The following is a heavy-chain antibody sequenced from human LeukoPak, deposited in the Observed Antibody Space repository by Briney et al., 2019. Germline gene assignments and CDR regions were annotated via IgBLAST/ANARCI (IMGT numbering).Heavy chain of an antibody. Sequence: PGGSRRLSCATSGFTFSNYGMHWVRQAPGKGLEWVSFIRYDGSNKYYADSVKGRFTISRDNSKNTLYLQMNSLRVEDTAVYYCAKGIHYYDSSGYYYWGQGTLVTVSS. CDR2: IRYDGSNK. CDR3: AKGIHYYDSSGYYY. D-gene: IGHD3-22*01. J-gene: IGHJ4*02. CDR1: GFTFSNYG. V-gene: IGHV3-30*02.